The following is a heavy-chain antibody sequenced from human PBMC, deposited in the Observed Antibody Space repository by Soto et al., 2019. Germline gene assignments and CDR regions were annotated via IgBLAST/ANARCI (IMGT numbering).Heavy chain of an antibody. D-gene: IGHD4-4*01. V-gene: IGHV1-18*04. CDR3: VTLRSRVSTGWGDT. Sequence: ASVKVSCKASPSSFTTNGISWVRQAPGQGLEWLGCINSYNGYTDYPQNLQGRVTMTTDPSTSTAYRELSAMRSDDTAVYYCVTLRSRVSTGWGDTRGQGRLVAVSS. J-gene: IGHJ5*02. CDR2: INSYNGYT. CDR1: PSSFTTNG.